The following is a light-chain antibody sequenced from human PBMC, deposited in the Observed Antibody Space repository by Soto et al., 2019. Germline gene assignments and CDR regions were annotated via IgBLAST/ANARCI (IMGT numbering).Light chain of an antibody. CDR2: EGS. J-gene: IGLJ1*01. Sequence: QSVLTHPASVSGSPGQSITISCTGTSSDVGSYNLVSWYQQHPGKAPKLMIYEGSKRPSGVSNRFSGSKSGNTASLTISGLQAEGEADYYCCSYAGSSTFVFGTGTKVTVL. CDR1: SSDVGSYNL. CDR3: CSYAGSSTFV. V-gene: IGLV2-23*03.